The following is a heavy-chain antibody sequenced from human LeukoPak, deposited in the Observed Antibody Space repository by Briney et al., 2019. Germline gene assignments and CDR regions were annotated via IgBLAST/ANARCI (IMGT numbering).Heavy chain of an antibody. CDR1: GGSISSYD. CDR3: ARGWVRGPMDV. J-gene: IGHJ6*03. D-gene: IGHD3-10*01. V-gene: IGHV4-4*07. Sequence: SETLSLTCTVSGGSISSYDWSWIRQPAGKGLEWIGRTYTSGSTNYNPSLTSRVTMSVDTSKNQFSLKLSSVTAADTAVYYCARGWVRGPMDVWGKGTTVTIS. CDR2: TYTSGST.